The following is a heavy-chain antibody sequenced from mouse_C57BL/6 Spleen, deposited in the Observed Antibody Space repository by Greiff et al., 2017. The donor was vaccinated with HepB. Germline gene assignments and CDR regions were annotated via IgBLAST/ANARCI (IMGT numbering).Heavy chain of an antibody. D-gene: IGHD1-1*01. CDR2: INPYNGGT. CDR1: GYTFTDYY. V-gene: IGHV1-19*01. J-gene: IGHJ2*01. CDR3: AREEVLRSGFDY. Sequence: EVQLQQSGPVLVKPGASVKMSCKASGYTFTDYYMNWVKQSHGKSLEWIGVINPYNGGTSYNQKFKGKATLTVDKSSSTAYMELNSLTSEDSAVYYCAREEVLRSGFDYWGQGTTLTVSS.